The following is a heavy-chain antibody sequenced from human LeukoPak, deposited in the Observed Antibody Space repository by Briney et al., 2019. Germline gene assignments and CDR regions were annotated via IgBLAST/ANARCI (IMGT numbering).Heavy chain of an antibody. J-gene: IGHJ4*02. CDR1: GYTFTVYY. D-gene: IGHD6-19*01. CDR2: INPNSGGT. V-gene: IGHV1-2*02. Sequence: ASVKVSCKTSGYTFTVYYMHWVRQAPGQGLEWMGWINPNSGGTNYAQKFQGRVTMTRDTSISTAYMELSRLRSDDTAVYYCARNGQWLVPLDYWGQGTLVTVSS. CDR3: ARNGQWLVPLDY.